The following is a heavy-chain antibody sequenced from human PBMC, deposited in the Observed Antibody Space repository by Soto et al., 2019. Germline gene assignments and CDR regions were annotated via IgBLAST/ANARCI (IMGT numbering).Heavy chain of an antibody. D-gene: IGHD3-3*01. Sequence: GGSLRLSCAASGFTFSSYGMHWVRQAPGKGLEWVAVIWYDGSNKYYADSVKGRFTTSRDNSKNTLYLQMNSLRAEDTAVYYCARGNDFWSGYPYYFDYWGQGTLVTVSS. V-gene: IGHV3-33*01. CDR3: ARGNDFWSGYPYYFDY. CDR2: IWYDGSNK. CDR1: GFTFSSYG. J-gene: IGHJ4*02.